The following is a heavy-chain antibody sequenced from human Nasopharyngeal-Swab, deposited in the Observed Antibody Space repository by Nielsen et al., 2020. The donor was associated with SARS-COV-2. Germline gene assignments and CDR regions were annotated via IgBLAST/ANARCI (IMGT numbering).Heavy chain of an antibody. D-gene: IGHD5-18*01. Sequence: WVRQAPGQGLEWMGIINPSGGSTSYAQKFQGRVTMTRDTSTSTVYMELSSLRSEDTAVYYCAREWIQLWPDAFDIWAKGQWSPSPQ. CDR2: INPSGGST. J-gene: IGHJ3*02. V-gene: IGHV1-46*01. CDR3: AREWIQLWPDAFDI.